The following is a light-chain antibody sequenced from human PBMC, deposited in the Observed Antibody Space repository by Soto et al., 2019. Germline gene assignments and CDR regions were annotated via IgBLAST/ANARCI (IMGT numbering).Light chain of an antibody. J-gene: IGKJ1*01. CDR1: QSVSTY. CDR3: QQRSNWACTWT. CDR2: DAS. V-gene: IGKV3-11*01. Sequence: EVVLTQSPATLSSSPQERATLSCSATQSVSTYLAWYQQKPGQAPRLLVYDASNRATGIAARFSGSGSGTDLTLTISGLEPEEYACYYCQQRSNWACTWTFGQGTKVEIK.